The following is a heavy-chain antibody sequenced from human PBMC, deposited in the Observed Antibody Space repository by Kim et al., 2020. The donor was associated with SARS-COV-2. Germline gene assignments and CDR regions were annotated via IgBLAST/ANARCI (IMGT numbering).Heavy chain of an antibody. CDR3: ASGFNPPPDMVRGVISYYSSGMDV. Sequence: GGSRRLSCAASGFTFSSYGMHWVRQAPGKGLEWVAVIWYDGSNKYYADSVKGRFTISRDNSKKPLYLQMNSQRAEDTDVYHCASGFNPPPDMVRGVISYYSSGMDVWGQGTTVSVSS. CDR1: GFTFSSYG. V-gene: IGHV3-33*01. CDR2: IWYDGSNK. D-gene: IGHD3-10*01. J-gene: IGHJ6*02.